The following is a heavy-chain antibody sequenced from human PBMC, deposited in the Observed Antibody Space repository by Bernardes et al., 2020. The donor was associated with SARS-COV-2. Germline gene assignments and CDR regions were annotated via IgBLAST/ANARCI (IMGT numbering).Heavy chain of an antibody. CDR3: ARDRAVGVIEDY. Sequence: GGSLRLSCGASGFTFGSYSMSWVRQGPGKGLEWVSVIYSGGSTYYADSVKGRFTISRDNSKNTLYLQMNSLRAEDTAVYYCARDRAVGVIEDYWGQGTLVTVSS. D-gene: IGHD3-22*01. J-gene: IGHJ4*02. CDR2: IYSGGST. CDR1: GFTFGSYS. V-gene: IGHV3-66*01.